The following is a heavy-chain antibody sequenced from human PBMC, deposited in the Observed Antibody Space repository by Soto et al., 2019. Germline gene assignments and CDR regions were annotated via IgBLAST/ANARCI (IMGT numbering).Heavy chain of an antibody. V-gene: IGHV4-30-2*01. CDR2: IYHSGST. D-gene: IGHD3-22*01. CDR3: ASGEVYDSSCYYSLDY. CDR1: GGSISSGGYS. J-gene: IGHJ4*02. Sequence: SETLSLTCAVSGGSISSGGYSWSWIRQPPGKGLEWIGYIYHSGSTYYNPSLKSRVTISVDRSKNQFSLKLSSVTAADTAVYYCASGEVYDSSCYYSLDYWGQGTLVTVCS.